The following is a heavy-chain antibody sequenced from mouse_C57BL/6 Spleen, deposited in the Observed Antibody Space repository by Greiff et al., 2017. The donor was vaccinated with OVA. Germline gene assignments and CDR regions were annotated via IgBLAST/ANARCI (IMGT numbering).Heavy chain of an antibody. J-gene: IGHJ2*01. V-gene: IGHV1-80*01. CDR3: ARRGGGNYFFDY. D-gene: IGHD2-1*01. CDR2: IYPGDGDT. Sequence: VQLQQSGAELVKPGASVKISCKASGYAFRSYWMNWVKQRPGKGLEWIGKIYPGDGDTNYNGKFKGKATLTADKSSSTAYMQLSSLTSEDSAVYFCARRGGGNYFFDYWGQGTTLTVSS. CDR1: GYAFRSYW.